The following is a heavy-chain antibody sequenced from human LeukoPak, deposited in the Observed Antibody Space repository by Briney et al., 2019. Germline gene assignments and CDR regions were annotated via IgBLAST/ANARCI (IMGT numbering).Heavy chain of an antibody. CDR1: GGSFSGYY. Sequence: SETLSLTCAVSGGSFSGYYWSWIRQPPGKGLEWIGEINHSGSTNYNPSLKSRATISVDTSKNQFSLKLSSVTAADTAVYYCARATNDCSSTSCSLYYFDGWGQGTLVTASS. CDR2: INHSGST. J-gene: IGHJ4*02. V-gene: IGHV4-34*01. CDR3: ARATNDCSSTSCSLYYFDG. D-gene: IGHD2-2*01.